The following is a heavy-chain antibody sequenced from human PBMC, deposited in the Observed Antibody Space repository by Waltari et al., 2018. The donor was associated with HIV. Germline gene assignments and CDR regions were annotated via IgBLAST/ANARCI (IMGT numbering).Heavy chain of an antibody. D-gene: IGHD6-25*01. CDR2: IIPVFGTT. V-gene: IGHV1-69*13. J-gene: IGHJ4*02. CDR3: ARGAASNTFNSYFDS. CDR1: GGSFSNNA. Sequence: QVQLVQSGAEVKKPGSSVKVPCKASGGSFSNNAISWVRQAPGQGLEWMGGIIPVFGTTYYSQKFQGRVTITADVSLTTAYMDLSSLGSDDTAFYFCARGAASNTFNSYFDSWGQGVLVTVSS.